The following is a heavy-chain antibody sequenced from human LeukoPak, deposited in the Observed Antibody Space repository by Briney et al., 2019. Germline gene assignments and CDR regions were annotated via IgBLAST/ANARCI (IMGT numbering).Heavy chain of an antibody. V-gene: IGHV5-51*01. D-gene: IGHD6-6*01. J-gene: IGHJ4*02. CDR3: AKLTRIADRPSPDGYFDY. Sequence: GESLQISCKGTGYSFTNYWIGWVRQMPGKGLEWMGIIYHGDSDTRYSPSFQGQVTISADNSINTAYLKWISLNASDTALYYCAKLTRIADRPSPDGYFDYWGQGTLVTVSS. CDR1: GYSFTNYW. CDR2: IYHGDSDT.